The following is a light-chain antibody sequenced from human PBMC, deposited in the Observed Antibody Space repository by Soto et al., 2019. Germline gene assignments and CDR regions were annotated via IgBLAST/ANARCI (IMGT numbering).Light chain of an antibody. CDR3: SAWDDSLDGGV. Sequence: QSVLTQPPSASGTPGQRITISCSGSTSNIGENTVNWYQQLPGAAPKLLIYSDSQRPSGVPDRFSGSKSRTSASLVISGLQSEDEADYYCSAWDDSLDGGVFGGGTKLTVL. CDR1: TSNIGENT. CDR2: SDS. V-gene: IGLV1-44*01. J-gene: IGLJ3*02.